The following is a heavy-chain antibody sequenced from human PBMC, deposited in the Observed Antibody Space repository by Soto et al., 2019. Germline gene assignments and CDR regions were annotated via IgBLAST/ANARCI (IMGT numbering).Heavy chain of an antibody. CDR2: ISGGGGST. CDR1: GFTFSSYA. J-gene: IGHJ4*02. V-gene: IGHV3-23*01. CDR3: AKDHIAAAGGDFDY. D-gene: IGHD6-13*01. Sequence: EVQLLESGGGLIQPGGSLRLSCAASGFTFSSYAMSWVRQAPGKGLEWVSSISGGGGSTYYADSVKGRFTISRDNSKNTLYLEMNSLRAEDTVVYYCAKDHIAAAGGDFDYWGQGPLVTVSS.